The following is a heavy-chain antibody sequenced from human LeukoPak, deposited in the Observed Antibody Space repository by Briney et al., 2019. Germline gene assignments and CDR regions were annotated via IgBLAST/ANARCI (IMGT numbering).Heavy chain of an antibody. J-gene: IGHJ5*02. CDR2: ISNGKT. V-gene: IGHV3-23*01. D-gene: IGHD2-15*01. CDR3: VREAGYCAPVCVKTNWFDP. Sequence: GGSLRLSCAASGFPFSSHAMSWVRQPPGKGLEWVAAISNGKTYYANSVRGRFAISRDDSTNTVYLHMNSLRDEDTALYHCVREAGYCAPVCVKTNWFDPWGQGTLVTVSS. CDR1: GFPFSSHA.